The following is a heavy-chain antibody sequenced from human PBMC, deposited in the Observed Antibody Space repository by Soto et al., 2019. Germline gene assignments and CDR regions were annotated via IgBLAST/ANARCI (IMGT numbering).Heavy chain of an antibody. Sequence: ASVKVSCKASGYTFTGYYMHWVRQAPGQGLAWMGWINPNSGGTNYAQKFQGWVTMTRDTSISTAYMELSRLRSDDTAVYYCARMGCGDGGDGMDVWGQGTTVTVSS. CDR3: ARMGCGDGGDGMDV. D-gene: IGHD3-10*01. CDR1: GYTFTGYY. J-gene: IGHJ6*02. V-gene: IGHV1-2*04. CDR2: INPNSGGT.